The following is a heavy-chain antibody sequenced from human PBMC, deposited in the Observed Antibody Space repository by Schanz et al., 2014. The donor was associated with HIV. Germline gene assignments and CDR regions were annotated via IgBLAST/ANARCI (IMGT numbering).Heavy chain of an antibody. CDR1: GYTFSNYD. D-gene: IGHD3-22*01. J-gene: IGHJ4*02. CDR3: ASDLNTPEIVVLLDY. CDR2: MNPNSGNT. V-gene: IGHV1-8*02. Sequence: QVQLVQSGAEVKKPGASVKVSCKASGYTFSNYDINWVRQATGQGLEWMGWMNPNSGNTAYAQKFQGRVTLTRDTSISIAYMELSSLRSEDTAVYYCASDLNTPEIVVLLDYWGQGTLVTVSS.